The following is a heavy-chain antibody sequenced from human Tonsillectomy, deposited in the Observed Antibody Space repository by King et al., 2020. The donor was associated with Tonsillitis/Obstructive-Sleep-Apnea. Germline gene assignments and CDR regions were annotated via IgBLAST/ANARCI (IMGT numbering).Heavy chain of an antibody. D-gene: IGHD6-13*01. CDR3: ARSYGEAAAGFLDALDI. V-gene: IGHV4-28*01. CDR1: AYSISSTNW. J-gene: IGHJ3*02. Sequence: QVQLQESGPGLVKPSDTLSLTCTVSAYSISSTNWWAWIRQPPGKGLEWIGYIYYSGSTYYNQSLKSRVTVSVDTSKNQFSLRLSSVTALDTAVYYCARSYGEAAAGFLDALDIWGQGTMVTVSS. CDR2: IYYSGST.